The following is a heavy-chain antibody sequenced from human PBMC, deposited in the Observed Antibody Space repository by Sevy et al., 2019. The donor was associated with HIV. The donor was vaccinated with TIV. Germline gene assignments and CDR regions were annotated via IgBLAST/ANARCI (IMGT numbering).Heavy chain of an antibody. CDR3: AKDLSNGYDFRTSFDD. CDR2: ISYDGDTK. V-gene: IGHV3-30*18. Sequence: GGSLRLSCAASGFIFSSYGMHWVRQAPGKGLEWVAIISYDGDTKYYAESMKGRFTISRDNSKNTLYLEMNSLRAEDTAVYYCAKDLSNGYDFRTSFDDWGQGTLVTVSS. J-gene: IGHJ4*02. D-gene: IGHD5-12*01. CDR1: GFIFSSYG.